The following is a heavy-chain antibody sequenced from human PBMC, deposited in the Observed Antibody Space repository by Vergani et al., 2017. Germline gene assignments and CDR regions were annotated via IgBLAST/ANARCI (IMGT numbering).Heavy chain of an antibody. CDR1: GFTFSSYA. CDR3: AKTGPNGDSGAVTDAFDI. J-gene: IGHJ3*02. D-gene: IGHD2-15*01. V-gene: IGHV3-23*01. CDR2: ISGSGGST. Sequence: EVQLLESGGGLVQPGGSLRLSCAASGFTFSSYAMSWVRQAPGKGLDWVSVISGSGGSTYYAHSVKGRFTISRDNSKNTLYLQMNSLRAEDTAVYYCAKTGPNGDSGAVTDAFDIWGQGTMVTVSS.